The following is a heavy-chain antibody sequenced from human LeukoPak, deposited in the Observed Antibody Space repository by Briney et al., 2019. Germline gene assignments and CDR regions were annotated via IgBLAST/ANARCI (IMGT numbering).Heavy chain of an antibody. CDR1: GFIFSNYG. CDR2: ISGSGGST. Sequence: GGSLRLSCVGSGFIFSNYGIHWVRQAPGKGLEWVSAISGSGGSTYYADSVKGRFTISRDNSKNTLYLQMNSLRAEDTAVYYCAKDIQLWLQGFDYWGQGTLVTVSS. V-gene: IGHV3-23*01. D-gene: IGHD5-18*01. J-gene: IGHJ4*02. CDR3: AKDIQLWLQGFDY.